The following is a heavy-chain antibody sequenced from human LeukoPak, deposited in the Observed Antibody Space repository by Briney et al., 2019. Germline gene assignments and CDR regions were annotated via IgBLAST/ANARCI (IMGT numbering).Heavy chain of an antibody. CDR3: ARDLSLGRHDYGEPFDY. Sequence: ASVKVFCKTSGYTFTNYGISWVRQAPGQGPEWMVWISGYNGNTNYVQKFQGRVTMTTDTSTGTAYMELRSLRSDDTAVYYCARDLSLGRHDYGEPFDYWGQGTLVTVSS. J-gene: IGHJ4*02. CDR1: GYTFTNYG. CDR2: ISGYNGNT. V-gene: IGHV1-18*01. D-gene: IGHD4-17*01.